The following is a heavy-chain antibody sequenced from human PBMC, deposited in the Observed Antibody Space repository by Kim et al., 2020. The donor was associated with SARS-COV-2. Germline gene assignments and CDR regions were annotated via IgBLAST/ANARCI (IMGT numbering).Heavy chain of an antibody. J-gene: IGHJ4*02. CDR2: ISSSSSYI. CDR1: GFTFSSYS. V-gene: IGHV3-21*01. Sequence: GGSLRLSCAASGFTFSSYSMNWVRQAPGKGLEWVSSISSSSSYIYYADSVKGRFTISRDNAKNSLYLQMNSLRAEDTAVYYCAREGEWLVTEFDYWGQGTLVTVSS. CDR3: AREGEWLVTEFDY. D-gene: IGHD6-19*01.